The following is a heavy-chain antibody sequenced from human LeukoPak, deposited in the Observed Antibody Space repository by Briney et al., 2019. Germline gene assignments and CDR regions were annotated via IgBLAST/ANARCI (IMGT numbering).Heavy chain of an antibody. CDR2: IFQTGST. D-gene: IGHD6-6*01. J-gene: IGHJ4*02. V-gene: IGHV4-4*02. Sequence: SGTLSLTCAVSGGSITSSRWWSWVRQPPGKGLEWIGEIFQTGSTNYNPSLKNRVTISVDTSKNQFSLKLTSVTAADTAVYYCARRMYGSSFDYWGQGTLVTVSS. CDR1: GGSITSSRW. CDR3: ARRMYGSSFDY.